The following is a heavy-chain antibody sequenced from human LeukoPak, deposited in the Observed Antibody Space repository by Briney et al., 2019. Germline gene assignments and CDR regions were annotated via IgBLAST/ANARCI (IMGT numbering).Heavy chain of an antibody. CDR1: GFTFSTYW. J-gene: IGHJ4*02. CDR2: IKQDGSEK. V-gene: IGHV3-7*02. CDR3: ATTDHSGRFYYFDN. Sequence: PGGSLRLSCAASGFTFSTYWMSWVRQAPGKRLEWVANIKQDGSEKYYVDSVKGRFTISRDNDKNSLYLQMNSLRAEDTAVYYCATTDHSGRFYYFDNWGQGTLVTVSS. D-gene: IGHD6-13*01.